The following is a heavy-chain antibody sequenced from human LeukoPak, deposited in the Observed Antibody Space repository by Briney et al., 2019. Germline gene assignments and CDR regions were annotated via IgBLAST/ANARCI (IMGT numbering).Heavy chain of an antibody. CDR2: MYSGGST. J-gene: IGHJ4*02. V-gene: IGHV3-53*01. CDR3: ARHHCSTTSCYHYFDC. Sequence: GGSLSLSCAASGFTVSSNYMSWVRQAPGRGLEWVSTMYSGGSTYYADSVKGRFTISRDNAKSSVYLQMNSLRAEDTAVYYCARHHCSTTSCYHYFDCWGQGPLVTVSS. D-gene: IGHD2-2*01. CDR1: GFTVSSNY.